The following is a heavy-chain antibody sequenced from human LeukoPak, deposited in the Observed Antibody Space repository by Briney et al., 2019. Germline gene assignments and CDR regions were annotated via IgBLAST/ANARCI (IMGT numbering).Heavy chain of an antibody. J-gene: IGHJ1*01. CDR2: LYPGDSDI. D-gene: IGHD1-7*01. CDR3: ARDFGGNYGQIQH. Sequence: GESLKISCKASGYEFTNYWIGWVRQMPGKGLEWIGILYPGDSDIRYSPSFQGQVTISADKSINTAYPQWSTLKASDSGMYYCARDFGGNYGQIQHWGQGTLVTVSS. V-gene: IGHV5-51*01. CDR1: GYEFTNYW.